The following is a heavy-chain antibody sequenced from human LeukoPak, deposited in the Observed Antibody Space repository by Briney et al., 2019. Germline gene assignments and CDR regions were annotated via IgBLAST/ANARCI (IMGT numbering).Heavy chain of an antibody. CDR2: IYTSGST. V-gene: IGHV4-61*02. J-gene: IGHJ3*02. CDR3: ARGGASAYPFDI. D-gene: IGHD2-15*01. Sequence: PSETLSLTCTVSGGSISSGSYYWSWIRQPAGKGLEWIGRIYTSGSTNYNPSLKSRVTISVDTSKNQFSLKLSSVTAADTAVYYCARGGASAYPFDIWGQGTMVTVSP. CDR1: GGSISSGSYY.